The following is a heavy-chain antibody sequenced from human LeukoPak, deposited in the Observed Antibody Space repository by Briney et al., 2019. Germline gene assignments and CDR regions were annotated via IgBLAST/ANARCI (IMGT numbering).Heavy chain of an antibody. D-gene: IGHD5-12*01. V-gene: IGHV3-72*01. Sequence: LSLTCAVSGGSISSSNWWSWVRQPPGKGLEWVGRTRNKANSYTTEYAASVKGRFTISRDDSKNSLYLQMNSLKTEDTAVYYCAATDIVATASGGVFDYWGQGTLVTVSS. CDR2: TRNKANSYTT. CDR1: GGSISSSNW. J-gene: IGHJ4*02. CDR3: AATDIVATASGGVFDY.